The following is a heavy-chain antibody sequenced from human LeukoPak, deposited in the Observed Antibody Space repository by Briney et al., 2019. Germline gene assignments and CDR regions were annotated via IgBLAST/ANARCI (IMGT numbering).Heavy chain of an antibody. CDR1: GLTFSNFG. Sequence: GGTLRLSCAASGLTFSNFGMSWVRQSPGKGLEWVSAISGSGGTTNYADSVKGRFTISRDNSKNTLYLQMNSLRAEDTAVYYCAKCARGYSYGLDYWGQGTLVTVSS. CDR2: ISGSGGTT. CDR3: AKCARGYSYGLDY. J-gene: IGHJ4*02. V-gene: IGHV3-23*01. D-gene: IGHD5-18*01.